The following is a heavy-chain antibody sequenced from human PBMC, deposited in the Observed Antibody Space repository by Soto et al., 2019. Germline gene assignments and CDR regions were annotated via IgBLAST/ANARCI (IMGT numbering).Heavy chain of an antibody. V-gene: IGHV1-69*02. D-gene: IGHD3-22*01. CDR2: TIPILGIT. CDR3: AISTYDNKFYYYGMDV. Sequence: QVQLVQSGAEVKEPGSSLKVSCKASGGTFSSHTISWVRLAPGQGLEWMGRTIPILGITNYAQNFQGRLTLTADTSTRTASMEWSSLRSEDTAVYYCAISTYDNKFYYYGMDVWGQGTTVTVSS. J-gene: IGHJ6*02. CDR1: GGTFSSHT.